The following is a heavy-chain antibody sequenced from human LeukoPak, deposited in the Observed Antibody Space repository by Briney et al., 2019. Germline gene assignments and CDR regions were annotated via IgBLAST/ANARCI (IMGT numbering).Heavy chain of an antibody. Sequence: GESLKISCKGSGYSFTTYWIGWVRQMPGKGLEWMGIIYPGDSDTRYSPSFQGQVTISADKSISTAYLQWSSLKASDTAMYYCARRGSMITFGGVIVPHGAFDIWGQGTMVTVSS. CDR1: GYSFTTYW. CDR2: IYPGDSDT. J-gene: IGHJ3*02. CDR3: ARRGSMITFGGVIVPHGAFDI. V-gene: IGHV5-51*01. D-gene: IGHD3-16*02.